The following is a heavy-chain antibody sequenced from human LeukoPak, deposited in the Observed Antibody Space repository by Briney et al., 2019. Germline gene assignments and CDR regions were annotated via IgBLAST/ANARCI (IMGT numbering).Heavy chain of an antibody. CDR3: ARGRRGYSGYDSTSFGY. V-gene: IGHV4-31*03. CDR2: IYYSGST. D-gene: IGHD5-12*01. CDR1: GGSISSGGYY. Sequence: PSQTLSLTCTVSGGSISSGGYYWSWIRQHPGKGLEWIGYIYYSGSTYYNPSLKSRVTISVDTSKNQSSLKLSSVTAADTAVYYCARGRRGYSGYDSTSFGYWGQGTLVTVSS. J-gene: IGHJ4*02.